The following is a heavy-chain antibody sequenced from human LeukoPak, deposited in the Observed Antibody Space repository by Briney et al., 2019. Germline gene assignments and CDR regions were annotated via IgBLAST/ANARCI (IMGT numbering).Heavy chain of an antibody. J-gene: IGHJ4*02. V-gene: IGHV4-34*01. CDR3: ARDHYNESWFKY. D-gene: IGHD1-26*01. CDR1: GGSFSGYY. CDR2: INHSGST. Sequence: SETLSLTCAVYGGSFSGYYWSWIRQPPGKGLEWIAEINHSGSTNYNPSLKSRVTISVDTSKNQFSLKLSSVTAADTAVYYCARDHYNESWFKYWGQGTLVTVSS.